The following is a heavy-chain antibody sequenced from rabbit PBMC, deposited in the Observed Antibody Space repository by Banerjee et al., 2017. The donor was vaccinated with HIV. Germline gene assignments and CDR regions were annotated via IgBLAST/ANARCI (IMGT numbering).Heavy chain of an antibody. D-gene: IGHD4-1*01. CDR1: SSYY. CDR2: IYAGNSDST. Sequence: SSYYMCWVRQAPGKGLEWIACIYAGNSDSTYYATWAKGRFTISKASWTTVTLQMTSLTAADTASYFCARDLAGVIGWNFDLWGPGTLVTVS. V-gene: IGHV1S40*01. J-gene: IGHJ4*01. CDR3: ARDLAGVIGWNFDL.